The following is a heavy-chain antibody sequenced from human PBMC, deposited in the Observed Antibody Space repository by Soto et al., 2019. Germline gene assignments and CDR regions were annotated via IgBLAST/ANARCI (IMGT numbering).Heavy chain of an antibody. D-gene: IGHD2-2*02. CDR1: GFTFSNYA. Sequence: LRLSCAASGFTFSNYAMHWVRQAPGKGPEWVAVTSYDGSNQYYADSVRGRFTISRDNSKNTLYVQMNSLRLEDTAVYYCAREVDTRYYYYGMDVWGQGTTVT. V-gene: IGHV3-30-3*01. CDR2: TSYDGSNQ. CDR3: AREVDTRYYYYGMDV. J-gene: IGHJ6*02.